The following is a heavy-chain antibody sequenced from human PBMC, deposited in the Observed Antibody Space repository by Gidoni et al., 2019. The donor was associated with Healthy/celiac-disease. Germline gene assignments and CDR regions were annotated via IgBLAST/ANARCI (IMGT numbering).Heavy chain of an antibody. CDR1: GGSFSGYY. CDR3: ARTVWTSSWPSDY. V-gene: IGHV4-34*01. CDR2: INHSGST. J-gene: IGHJ4*02. D-gene: IGHD6-13*01. Sequence: QVQLQQWGAGLLKPSETLSLPCAVYGGSFSGYYWSWIRQPPGKGLEWIGEINHSGSTNYNPSLKSRVTISVDTSKNQFSLKLSSVTAADTAVYYCARTVWTSSWPSDYWGQGTLVTVSS.